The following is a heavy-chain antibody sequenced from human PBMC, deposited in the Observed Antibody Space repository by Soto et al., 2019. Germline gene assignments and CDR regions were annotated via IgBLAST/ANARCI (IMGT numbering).Heavy chain of an antibody. CDR2: MSAYYGST. CDR3: TREVELQRVIANGY. V-gene: IGHV1-18*01. Sequence: QVQLVQSGAEVKKPGASVKVSCKASGYTFVDYGITWVRQAPGQGLEWMGWMSAYYGSTDYAQKFQERLTLTRDTSTSTAYMELRSLRPDDTAVYYCTREVELQRVIANGYWGQGTLVSVSS. CDR1: GYTFVDYG. J-gene: IGHJ4*02. D-gene: IGHD3-16*02.